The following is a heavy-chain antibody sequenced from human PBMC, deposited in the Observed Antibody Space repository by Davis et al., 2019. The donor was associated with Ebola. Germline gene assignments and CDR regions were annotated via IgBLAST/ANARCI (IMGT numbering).Heavy chain of an antibody. CDR3: AKDRRSFSSSYDY. CDR2: IWYDGSNK. D-gene: IGHD6-13*01. V-gene: IGHV3-33*06. Sequence: GGSLRLSCAASGFTFSSYGMHWVRQAPGKGLEWVAVIWYDGSNKYYADSVKGRFTISRDNSKNTLYLQMNSLRAEETAVYYCAKDRRSFSSSYDYWGQGTLVTVSS. CDR1: GFTFSSYG. J-gene: IGHJ4*02.